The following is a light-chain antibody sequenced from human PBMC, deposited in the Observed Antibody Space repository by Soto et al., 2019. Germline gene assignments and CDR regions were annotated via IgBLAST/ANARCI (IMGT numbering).Light chain of an antibody. CDR1: QSVSSIF. CDR2: GAS. CDR3: QQYGSSPRT. V-gene: IGKV3-20*01. J-gene: IGKJ1*01. Sequence: EIVLTQSPGTLSLSPGERATLSCRASQSVSSIFLAWYQHKPGQAPRLLIYGASTRATGIPDRFSGSGSGTDFILTISRLEPEDFAVYYCQQYGSSPRTFGHGTRVEIK.